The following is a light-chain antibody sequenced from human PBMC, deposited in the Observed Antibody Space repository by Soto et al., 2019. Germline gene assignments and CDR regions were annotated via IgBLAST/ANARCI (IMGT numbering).Light chain of an antibody. CDR2: LNSDGSH. CDR1: SGHSSYA. J-gene: IGLJ3*02. Sequence: QSVLTQSPSASASLGAAVTLTCTLSSGHSSYAIAWHQQQPEKGPRYLMKLNSDGSHSKGDGIPDRFSGASSEAERYLTISCLQSEDEADYYCQTWGTGIRVFGGGTKVTVL. V-gene: IGLV4-69*01. CDR3: QTWGTGIRV.